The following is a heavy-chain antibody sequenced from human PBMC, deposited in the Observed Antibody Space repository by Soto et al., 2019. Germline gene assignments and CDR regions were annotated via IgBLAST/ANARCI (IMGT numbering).Heavy chain of an antibody. CDR3: ARWRKDYYDSSGYYFVYYYYGMDV. J-gene: IGHJ6*02. CDR2: MNPNSGNT. Sequence: GASVKVSCKASGYTFTSYDINWVRQATGQGLEWMGWMNPNSGNTGYAQKFQGRVTMTRNTSISTAYMELSSLRSEDTAVYYCARWRKDYYDSSGYYFVYYYYGMDVWGQGTTVTVSS. V-gene: IGHV1-8*01. CDR1: GYTFTSYD. D-gene: IGHD3-22*01.